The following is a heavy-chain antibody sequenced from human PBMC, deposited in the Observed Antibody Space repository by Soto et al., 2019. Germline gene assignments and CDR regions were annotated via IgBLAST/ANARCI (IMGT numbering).Heavy chain of an antibody. CDR1: GFTLVSYA. CDR2: IRSEANGGTT. D-gene: IGHD3-22*01. CDR3: TRYYYESSGYYVY. J-gene: IGHJ4*02. Sequence: GSRRLSCTGSGFTLVSYALSWVRQAPGKGLEWVGVIRSEANGGTTDYAASVKGRITISRDDSKSIAYMEINSLQTEDTAVYYCTRYYYESSGYYVYWGQGALVTVSS. V-gene: IGHV3-49*04.